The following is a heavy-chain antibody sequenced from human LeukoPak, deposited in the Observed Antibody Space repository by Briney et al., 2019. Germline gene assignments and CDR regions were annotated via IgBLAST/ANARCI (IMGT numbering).Heavy chain of an antibody. D-gene: IGHD2-2*01. CDR1: GGTFSSYA. CDR2: IIPIFGTA. J-gene: IGHJ4*02. CDR3: ARGNYCSSTSCYLDY. Sequence: SVKVSCKASGGTFSSYAISWVRQAPGQGLEWMGGIIPIFGTANYAQKFQGRVIMTRDTSTSTVYMEVSSLRSEDTALYYCARGNYCSSTSCYLDYWGQGTLVTVSS. V-gene: IGHV1-69*05.